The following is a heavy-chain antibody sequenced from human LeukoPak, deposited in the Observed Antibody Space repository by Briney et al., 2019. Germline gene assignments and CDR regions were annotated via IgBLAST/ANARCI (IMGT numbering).Heavy chain of an antibody. CDR2: IKQDGSEK. J-gene: IGHJ4*02. D-gene: IGHD4-17*01. CDR3: ARGQTTMTN. V-gene: IGHV3-7*03. Sequence: GGSLRLSCAASGFTFSSYWMSWVRQAPGKGLEWVANIKQDGSEKSYVDSVKGRFTISRDNTKNSVYLQMNSLRAEDTAVYYCARGQTTMTNWGQGTLVTVSS. CDR1: GFTFSSYW.